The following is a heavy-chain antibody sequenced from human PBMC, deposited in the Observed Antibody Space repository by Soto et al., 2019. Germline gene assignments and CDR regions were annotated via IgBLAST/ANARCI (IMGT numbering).Heavy chain of an antibody. CDR2: ISYDGSNK. D-gene: IGHD3-10*01. Sequence: GGSLRLSCAASGFTFSSYAMHWVRQAPGKGLEWVAVISYDGSNKYYADSVKGRFTISRDNSKNTLYLQMNSLRAEDTAVYYCARDSGSGSYYPQEFDYWGQGTLVTVSS. J-gene: IGHJ4*02. CDR3: ARDSGSGSYYPQEFDY. CDR1: GFTFSSYA. V-gene: IGHV3-30-3*01.